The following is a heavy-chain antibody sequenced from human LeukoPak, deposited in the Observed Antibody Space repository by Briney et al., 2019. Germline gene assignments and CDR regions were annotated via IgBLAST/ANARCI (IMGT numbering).Heavy chain of an antibody. V-gene: IGHV3-23*01. Sequence: PGGSLRLSCAGSGFTFSDYYMSWIRQAPGKGLEWVSAISGSGGSTYYADSVKGRFTISRDNSKNTLYLQMNSLRAEDTAVYYCAKEGSSGWIHFDYWGQGTLVTVSS. CDR1: GFTFSDYY. J-gene: IGHJ4*02. D-gene: IGHD6-19*01. CDR2: ISGSGGST. CDR3: AKEGSSGWIHFDY.